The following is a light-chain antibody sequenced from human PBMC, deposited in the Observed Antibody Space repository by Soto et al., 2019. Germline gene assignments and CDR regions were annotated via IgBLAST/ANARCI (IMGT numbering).Light chain of an antibody. V-gene: IGKV3-11*01. CDR1: QXVXXY. Sequence: EIVXTQSPATXXLSPGERATXXXXASQXVXXYLAWYQQKPGQAPRLLIYDASNRATGIPARFSGSGSGTDFTRTISTLEPEDFADYYCQQHINRLSFGGGTKVEIK. CDR3: QQHINRLS. J-gene: IGKJ4*01. CDR2: DAS.